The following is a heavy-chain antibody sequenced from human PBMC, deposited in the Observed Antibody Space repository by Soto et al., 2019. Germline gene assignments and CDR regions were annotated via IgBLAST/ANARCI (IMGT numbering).Heavy chain of an antibody. CDR2: VNSYDGTT. CDR3: AREYYGTTTWIDY. Sequence: QVQLVQSAPELQRPGDSVKVSCKTSGYTFTSYPYSWVRQAPGQGLEWMGWVNSYDGTTKVAQQFLDRITLTADKSASTVFMELRRLTSDDTAVYYCAREYYGTTTWIDYWGQGTLVAVSS. D-gene: IGHD1-7*01. CDR1: GYTFTSYP. J-gene: IGHJ4*02. V-gene: IGHV1-18*04.